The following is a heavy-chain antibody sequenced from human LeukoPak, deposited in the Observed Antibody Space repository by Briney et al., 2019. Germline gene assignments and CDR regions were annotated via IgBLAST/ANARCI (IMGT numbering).Heavy chain of an antibody. V-gene: IGHV1-8*01. CDR1: GYTFTSYD. CDR2: MNPNSGNT. D-gene: IGHD3-10*01. Sequence: GASVKVSCKASGYTFTSYDINWVRQATGQGLEWMGWMNPNSGNTGYAQKFQGRVTMTRNTSISTAYMELSSLRSEDTAVYYCARDHVLLWFGELLTGPSTKLDYWGQGTLVTVSS. CDR3: ARDHVLLWFGELLTGPSTKLDY. J-gene: IGHJ4*02.